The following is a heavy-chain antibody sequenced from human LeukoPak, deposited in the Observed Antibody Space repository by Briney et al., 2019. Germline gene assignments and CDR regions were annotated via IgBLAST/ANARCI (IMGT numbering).Heavy chain of an antibody. CDR2: INPNSGGT. V-gene: IGHV1-2*02. J-gene: IGHJ4*02. CDR3: LFLGYCSSTSCSR. CDR1: GGTFTGYY. D-gene: IGHD2-2*01. Sequence: ASVKVSCKASGGTFTGYYMHWVRQAPGQGLEWMGWINPNSGGTNYAQKFQGRVTMTRDTSISTAYMELSRLRSDDTAVYYCLFLGYCSSTSCSRWGQGTLVTVSS.